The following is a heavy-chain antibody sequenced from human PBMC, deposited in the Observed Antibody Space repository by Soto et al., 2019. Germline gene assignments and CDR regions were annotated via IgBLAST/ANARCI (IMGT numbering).Heavy chain of an antibody. CDR2: IDPSDSYT. D-gene: IGHD6-13*01. CDR3: ARSGTTSAAGYYYYGMDV. J-gene: IGHJ6*02. Sequence: PGESLKISCKGSGYSFTSYWISWVRQVPGKGLEWMGRIDPSDSYTNYSPSFQGHVTISADKSISTAYLQWSSLKASDTAMYYCARSGTTSAAGYYYYGMDVWGQGTTVTVS. CDR1: GYSFTSYW. V-gene: IGHV5-10-1*01.